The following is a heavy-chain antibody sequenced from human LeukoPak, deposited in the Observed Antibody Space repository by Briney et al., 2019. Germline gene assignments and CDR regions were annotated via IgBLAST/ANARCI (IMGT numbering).Heavy chain of an antibody. D-gene: IGHD2-2*01. CDR1: GFTFSNYG. V-gene: IGHV3-30*03. J-gene: IGHJ4*02. CDR3: ARDQLYCSSATCTDFDY. CDR2: TSYDETNK. Sequence: GGSLRLSCGASGFTFSNYGMHWVRQAPGKGLEWVAVTSYDETNKYYADSVKGRFTISRDNSKNTVYLQMNSLRSEDTAVYYCARDQLYCSSATCTDFDYWGQGTLVTVSS.